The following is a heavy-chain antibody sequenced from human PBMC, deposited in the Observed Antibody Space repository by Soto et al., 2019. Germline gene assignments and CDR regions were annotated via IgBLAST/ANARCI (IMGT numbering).Heavy chain of an antibody. J-gene: IGHJ4*02. Sequence: PSEALSLTCTVSGGSIGSYYWSWIRQSPGKGLEWIGSIYYSGDANYNPSLKSRVTTSIDPSKKQFSLVLSSVTAADTAIYYCARDDFPPYSSSSRGFDFWGQGALVTVS. CDR2: IYYSGDA. CDR3: ARDDFPPYSSSSRGFDF. CDR1: GGSIGSYY. D-gene: IGHD6-6*01. V-gene: IGHV4-59*01.